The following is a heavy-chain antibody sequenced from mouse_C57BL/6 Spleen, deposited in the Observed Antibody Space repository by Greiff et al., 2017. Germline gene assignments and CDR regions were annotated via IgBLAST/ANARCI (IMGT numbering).Heavy chain of an antibody. J-gene: IGHJ2*01. CDR1: GYSITSGYY. Sequence: ESGPGLVKPSQSLSLTCSVTGYSITSGYYWNWIRQFPGNKLEWMGYISYDGSNNYNPSLKNRISITRDTSKNQFFLKLNSVTTEDTATYYCARVSDDGYHFDYWGQGTTLTVSS. V-gene: IGHV3-6*01. CDR3: ARVSDDGYHFDY. D-gene: IGHD2-3*01. CDR2: ISYDGSN.